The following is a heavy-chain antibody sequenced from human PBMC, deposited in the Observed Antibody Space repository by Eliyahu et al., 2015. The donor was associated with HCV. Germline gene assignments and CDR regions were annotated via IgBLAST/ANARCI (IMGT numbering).Heavy chain of an antibody. J-gene: IGHJ6*02. CDR1: GFTFSSYA. Sequence: EVQLLESGGGLVQPGGSLRLSCAASGFTFSSYAMSWVRQAPGKGLEWVSAISGSGGSTYYADSVKGRFTISRDNSKNTLYLQMNSLRAEDTAVYYCAKDWPPARRWELPHDAPGMDVWGQGTTVTVSS. V-gene: IGHV3-23*01. CDR3: AKDWPPARRWELPHDAPGMDV. D-gene: IGHD1-26*01. CDR2: ISGSGGST.